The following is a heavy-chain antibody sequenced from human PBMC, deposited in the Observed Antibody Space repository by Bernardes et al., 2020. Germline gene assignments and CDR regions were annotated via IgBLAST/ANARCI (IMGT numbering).Heavy chain of an antibody. J-gene: IGHJ6*03. Sequence: GGSLRLSCAASGFTFSTYAMTWVRQAPGKGLEWVSAISGSASNTYYADSVKGRFTISRDNSKKTLYLQMNSLRVEDTAVYYCAKDQSSFGITRHSPKAKYYYYYMDVWGKGTTVTVSS. V-gene: IGHV3-23*01. D-gene: IGHD5-18*01. CDR3: AKDQSSFGITRHSPKAKYYYYYMDV. CDR1: GFTFSTYA. CDR2: ISGSASNT.